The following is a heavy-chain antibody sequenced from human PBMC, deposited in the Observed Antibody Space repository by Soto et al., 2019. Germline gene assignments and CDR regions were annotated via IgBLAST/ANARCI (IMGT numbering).Heavy chain of an antibody. J-gene: IGHJ6*03. CDR1: GYTFTSYG. V-gene: IGHV1-18*01. CDR3: ARVPWYSSSSYYYYYYMDV. Sequence: ASVKVSFKASGYTFTSYGISWVRQAPGQGLEWMGWISAYNGNTNYAQKLQGRVTMTTDTSTSTAYMELRSLRSDDTAVYYCARVPWYSSSSYYYYYYMDVWGKGTTVTVSS. CDR2: ISAYNGNT. D-gene: IGHD6-6*01.